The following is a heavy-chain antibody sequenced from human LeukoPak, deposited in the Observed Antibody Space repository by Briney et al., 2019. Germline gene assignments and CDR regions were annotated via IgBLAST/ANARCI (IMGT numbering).Heavy chain of an antibody. J-gene: IGHJ4*02. CDR2: INHSGST. V-gene: IGHV4-34*01. CDR3: ARDQGYDFWSGYYPGGVDY. Sequence: SETLSLTCAVYGGSFSGYYWSWIRQPPGKGLEWIGEINHSGSTNYNPSLKSRVTISVDTSKNQFSLKLSSVTAADTAVYYCARDQGYDFWSGYYPGGVDYWGQGTLVTVSS. D-gene: IGHD3-3*01. CDR1: GGSFSGYY.